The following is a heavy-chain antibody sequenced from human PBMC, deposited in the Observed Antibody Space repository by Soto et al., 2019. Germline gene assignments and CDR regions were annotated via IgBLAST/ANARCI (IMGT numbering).Heavy chain of an antibody. CDR1: GFTFSDST. J-gene: IGHJ6*02. V-gene: IGHV3-73*02. CDR3: SSCSGSYCMDV. CDR2: IRSEVYSYAT. D-gene: IGHD3-10*02. Sequence: EVQLVESGGGLVQPGGSLKVSCAASGFTFSDSTIHWVRQASGKGLEWVGRIRSEVYSYATVCAASVKDRFTISRDDSTTKAYLQRKSLKIEDTPVDYCSSCSGSYCMDVWGQGTTVTVS.